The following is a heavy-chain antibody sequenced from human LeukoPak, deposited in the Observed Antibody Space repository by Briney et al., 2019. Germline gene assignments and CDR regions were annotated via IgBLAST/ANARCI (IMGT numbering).Heavy chain of an antibody. CDR1: GFTFSSYW. V-gene: IGHV3-74*01. J-gene: IGHJ4*02. D-gene: IGHD3-22*01. CDR3: ARISFDSRDYYDY. Sequence: GGSLRLSCAASGFTFSSYWMHWVRQAPGKGLVWVSHINSDGSTTSYADSVKGRFTISRDNAKHTLYLQMNSLRAEDTAVYYCARISFDSRDYYDYWGQGTLVTVSS. CDR2: INSDGSTT.